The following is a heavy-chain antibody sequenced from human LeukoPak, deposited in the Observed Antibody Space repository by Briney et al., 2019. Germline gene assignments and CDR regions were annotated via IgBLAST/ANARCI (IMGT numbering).Heavy chain of an antibody. J-gene: IGHJ4*02. D-gene: IGHD3-16*02. CDR3: ARDIATVRED. CDR1: GYTFTSYG. V-gene: IGHV1-69*05. CDR2: IIPIFGTA. Sequence: ASVEVSXKASGYTFTSYGISWVRQAPGQGLEWMGRIIPIFGTANYAQKFQGRVTITTDESTSTAYMELSSLRSEDTAVYYCARDIATVREDWGQGTLVTVSS.